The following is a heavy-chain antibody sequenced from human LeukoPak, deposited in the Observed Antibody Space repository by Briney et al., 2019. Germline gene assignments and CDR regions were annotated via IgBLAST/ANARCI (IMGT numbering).Heavy chain of an antibody. Sequence: PGGSLRLSCAASGFTFSSYSMNWVRQAPGEGLEWVSYISSLSGTIYYADSVKGRFTISRDNAKNSLYLQMNSLRAEDTAVYYCARDPSLWGAVAGVYYFDYWGQGTLVTVSS. CDR3: ARDPSLWGAVAGVYYFDY. CDR1: GFTFSSYS. J-gene: IGHJ4*02. V-gene: IGHV3-48*04. D-gene: IGHD6-19*01. CDR2: ISSLSGTI.